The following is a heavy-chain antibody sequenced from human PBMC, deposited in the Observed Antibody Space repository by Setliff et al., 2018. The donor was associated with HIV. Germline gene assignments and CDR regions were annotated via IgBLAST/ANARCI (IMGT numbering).Heavy chain of an antibody. J-gene: IGHJ4*02. CDR1: GYSISSGYY. V-gene: IGHV4-38-2*02. CDR2: FYYSGST. CDR3: ARLSGGMVPNY. Sequence: SETLSLTCTVSGYSISSGYYWGWIRQPPGKGLEWIGSFYYSGSTSYNPSLKSRVTISVDPSKNQILLRLSSVTAADTAVYYCARLSGGMVPNYWGQGTLVTVSS. D-gene: IGHD3-10*01.